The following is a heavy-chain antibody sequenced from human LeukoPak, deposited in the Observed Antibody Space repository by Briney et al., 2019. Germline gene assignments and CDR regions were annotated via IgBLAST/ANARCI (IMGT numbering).Heavy chain of an antibody. J-gene: IGHJ4*02. Sequence: WVRQAPGXGLEWVSSISSSSSYIYYADSVKGRFTISRDNAKNSLYLQINSLRAEDTAVYYCARDYGGNVNYWGQGTLVTVSS. D-gene: IGHD4-23*01. V-gene: IGHV3-21*01. CDR2: ISSSSSYI. CDR3: ARDYGGNVNY.